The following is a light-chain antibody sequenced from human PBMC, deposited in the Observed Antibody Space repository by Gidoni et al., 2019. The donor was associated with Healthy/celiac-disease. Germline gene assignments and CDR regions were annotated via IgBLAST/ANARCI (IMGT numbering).Light chain of an antibody. V-gene: IGKV1-5*01. CDR3: QQYNSYSLT. CDR1: QSISSW. Sequence: DLQMTQSSSTLSASVGDRVTITCRASQSISSWLAWYQQKPGKAPKLLIYDASSLESGVPSRFSGSGSGTEFTLTISSLQPDDFATYYCQQYNSYSLTFGGXTKVEIK. CDR2: DAS. J-gene: IGKJ4*01.